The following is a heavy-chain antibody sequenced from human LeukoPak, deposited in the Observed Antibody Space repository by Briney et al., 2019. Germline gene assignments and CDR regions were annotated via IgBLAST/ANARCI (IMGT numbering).Heavy chain of an antibody. CDR3: QSRYLEWLLEY. J-gene: IGHJ4*02. CDR1: GGSISSGGYS. V-gene: IGHV4-30-2*01. Sequence: SETLSLTCAVSGGSISSGGYSWSWIRQPPGTGLEWIGYIYHSGGTYYNPSLKSRVTISVDRSRNQFSLRLSSVTAADTAVYYCQSRYLEWLLEYWGQGTLVTVSS. CDR2: IYHSGGT. D-gene: IGHD3-3*01.